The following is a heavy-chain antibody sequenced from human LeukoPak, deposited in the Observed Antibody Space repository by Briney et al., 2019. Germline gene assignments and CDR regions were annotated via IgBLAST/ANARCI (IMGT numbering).Heavy chain of an antibody. V-gene: IGHV4-59*01. CDR1: GGFISTYY. D-gene: IGHD2-15*01. Sequence: SETLSLTCTVSGGFISTYYWSWIRQPPGKGLEWIGYISYSESTSYNPSLKSRVTISVDTSKNQFSLKLSSVTAADTAVYYCARTQARLLHDYWGQGTLVTVSS. CDR3: ARTQARLLHDY. CDR2: ISYSEST. J-gene: IGHJ4*02.